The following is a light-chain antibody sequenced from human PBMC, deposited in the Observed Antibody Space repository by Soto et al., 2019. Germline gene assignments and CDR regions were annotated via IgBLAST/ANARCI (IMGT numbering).Light chain of an antibody. Sequence: DLQMTQSPSSLSASVGDRLTLTCRASQSISGYLNWYQQKPGKAPKLIIFGASGLQTGVPSRFSGSGSGTDFTLTISSLQPDDFATYYCQQSYSTLFTFGPGTRVDIK. V-gene: IGKV1-39*01. J-gene: IGKJ3*01. CDR2: GAS. CDR3: QQSYSTLFT. CDR1: QSISGY.